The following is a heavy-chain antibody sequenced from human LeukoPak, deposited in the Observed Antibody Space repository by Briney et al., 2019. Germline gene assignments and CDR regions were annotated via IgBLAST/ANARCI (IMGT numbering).Heavy chain of an antibody. D-gene: IGHD5-12*01. CDR2: INHSGST. Sequence: SETLSLTCAVYGGSFSGHHWTWIRQSPGKGLEWIGEINHSGSTNYNPSLKSRVTVSADTSKNQFSLNMRSVTAADTAVYYCARARETVAIDSWGRGTLVTVSS. J-gene: IGHJ4*02. V-gene: IGHV4-34*01. CDR3: ARARETVAIDS. CDR1: GGSFSGHH.